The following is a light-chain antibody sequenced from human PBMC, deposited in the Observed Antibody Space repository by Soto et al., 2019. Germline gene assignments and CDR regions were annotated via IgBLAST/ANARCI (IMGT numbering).Light chain of an antibody. Sequence: EIVLTQSPGTLSVSPGERATLSCRASQSVSSKLAWYQQKPGQSPRLLFYGASTGANGIPARFSGSGSETEFTLSISSLQYEDFAVYYCQQYNNWPGTFGQGTKVEIK. J-gene: IGKJ1*01. CDR2: GAS. CDR3: QQYNNWPGT. V-gene: IGKV3-15*01. CDR1: QSVSSK.